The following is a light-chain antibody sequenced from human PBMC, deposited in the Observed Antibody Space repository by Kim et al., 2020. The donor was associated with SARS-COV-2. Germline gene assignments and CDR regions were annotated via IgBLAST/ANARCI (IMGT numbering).Light chain of an antibody. V-gene: IGLV9-49*01. J-gene: IGLJ3*02. CDR2: VGTGGIVG. CDR3: GADHGSGSNFVWV. Sequence: LTCTLSSGYSNDEVDGYQQRPGKGPRFVMRVGTGGIVGSKGDGIPDRFSVLGSGLNRYLTIKNIQEEDESDYHCGADHGSGSNFVWVFGGGTQLTVL. CDR1: SGYSNDE.